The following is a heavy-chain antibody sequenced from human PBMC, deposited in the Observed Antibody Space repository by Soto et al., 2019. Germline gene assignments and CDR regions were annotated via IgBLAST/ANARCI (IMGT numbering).Heavy chain of an antibody. CDR2: IYPADSSA. CDR3: ARHSSTSVRAPLEF. CDR1: GYTFSNYR. J-gene: IGHJ4*02. V-gene: IGHV5-51*01. Sequence: GESLKISCQASGYTFSNYRIAWVRQRPGRGLEWIGFIYPADSSATYSPSFPGHVIMSVDRSIKTAFLQWNSLEASDTAIYYCARHSSTSVRAPLEFWGPGTLVTVSS. D-gene: IGHD2-2*01.